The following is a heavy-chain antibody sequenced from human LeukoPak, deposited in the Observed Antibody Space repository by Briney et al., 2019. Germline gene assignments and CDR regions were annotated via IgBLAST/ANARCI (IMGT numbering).Heavy chain of an antibody. CDR2: IYPDDSDT. V-gene: IGHV5-51*01. CDR3: ARLGYSGYDAFDC. CDR1: GYTFTSYW. Sequence: PGESLKISCKGSGYTFTSYWIGWVRQMPGKGLEWMGIIYPDDSDTQYSPSFQGQVTISADKSVSTAYLQWSSLKASDTAMFYCARLGYSGYDAFDCWGQGTLVTVSS. D-gene: IGHD5-12*01. J-gene: IGHJ4*02.